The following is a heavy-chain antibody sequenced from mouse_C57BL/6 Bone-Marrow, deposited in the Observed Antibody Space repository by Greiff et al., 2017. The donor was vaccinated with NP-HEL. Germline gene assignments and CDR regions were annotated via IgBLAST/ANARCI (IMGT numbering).Heavy chain of an antibody. CDR3: ATVVAPYWYFDV. V-gene: IGHV1-66*01. D-gene: IGHD1-1*01. J-gene: IGHJ1*03. Sequence: QVQLKQSGPELVKPGASVKISCKASGYSFTSYYIHWVKQRPGQGLEWIGWIYPGSGNTKYNEKFKGKATLTADTSSSTAYMQLSSLTSEDSAVYYCATVVAPYWYFDVWGTGTTVTVSS. CDR2: IYPGSGNT. CDR1: GYSFTSYY.